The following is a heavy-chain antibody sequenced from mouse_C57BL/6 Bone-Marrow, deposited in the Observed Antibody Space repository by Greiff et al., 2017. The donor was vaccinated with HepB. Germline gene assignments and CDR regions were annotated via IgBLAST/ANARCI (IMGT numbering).Heavy chain of an antibody. J-gene: IGHJ4*01. V-gene: IGHV5-6*01. CDR2: ISSGGSYT. CDR3: ARIVYYDYDGDYAMDY. Sequence: EVQVVESGGDLVKPGGSLKLSCAASGFTFSSYGMSWVRQTPDKRLEWVATISSGGSYTYYPDSVKGRFTISRDNAKNTLYLQMSSLKSEDTAMYYGARIVYYDYDGDYAMDYWGQGTSVTVSS. CDR1: GFTFSSYG. D-gene: IGHD2-4*01.